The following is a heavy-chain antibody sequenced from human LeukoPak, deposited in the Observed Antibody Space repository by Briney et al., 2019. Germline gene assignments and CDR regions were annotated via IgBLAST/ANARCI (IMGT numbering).Heavy chain of an antibody. J-gene: IGHJ4*02. CDR2: IYYSGST. V-gene: IGHV4-61*01. D-gene: IGHD3-22*01. CDR1: GGSVSSGSYY. CDR3: ARLTYYYDSSGYPPIDY. Sequence: SETPSLTCTVSGGSVSSGSYYWSWIRQPPGKGLEWIGYIYYSGSTNYNPSLKSRVTISVDTSKNQFSLKLSSVTAADTAVYYCARLTYYYDSSGYPPIDYWGQGTLVTVSS.